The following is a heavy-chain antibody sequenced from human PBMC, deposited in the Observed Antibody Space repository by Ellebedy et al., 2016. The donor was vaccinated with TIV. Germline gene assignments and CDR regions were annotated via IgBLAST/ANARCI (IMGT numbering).Heavy chain of an antibody. CDR2: ISYDGSNK. V-gene: IGHV3-30*03. CDR1: GFTFSSSG. Sequence: GESLKISCAASGFTFSSSGMHWVRQAPGKGLEWVAVISYDGSNKYYADSVKGRFTISRDNSKNTLYLQMNSLRAEDTAVYYCARARYSGKGLYYYGMDVWGQGTTVTVSS. J-gene: IGHJ6*02. CDR3: ARARYSGKGLYYYGMDV. D-gene: IGHD2-21*01.